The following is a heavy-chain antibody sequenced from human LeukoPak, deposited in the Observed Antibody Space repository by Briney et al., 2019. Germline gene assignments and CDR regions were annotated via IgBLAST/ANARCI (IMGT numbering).Heavy chain of an antibody. CDR3: ATVGYSYGPDY. J-gene: IGHJ4*02. D-gene: IGHD5-18*01. CDR1: GGSISSYY. Sequence: SETLSLTCTVSGGSISSYYWSWIRQPPGKGLEWIGYIYYSGSTNYNPSLKSRVTISVDTSKNQFSLKLSSVTAADTAVYYCATVGYSYGPDYWGQGTLVTVSS. CDR2: IYYSGST. V-gene: IGHV4-59*01.